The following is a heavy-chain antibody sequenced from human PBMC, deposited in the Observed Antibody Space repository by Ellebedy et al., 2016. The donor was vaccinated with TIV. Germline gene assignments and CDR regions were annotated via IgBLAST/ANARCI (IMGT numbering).Heavy chain of an antibody. Sequence: GESLKISCAASGFTFSSYWMHWVRQAPGKGLVWVSGINSDGSSSTYADSMKGRFTISRDNAKDTLYLQMSSLRAEDTAVYYCARTYSTAIEDWGQGILVTVSS. J-gene: IGHJ1*01. CDR1: GFTFSSYW. D-gene: IGHD2-21*02. CDR2: INSDGSSS. CDR3: ARTYSTAIED. V-gene: IGHV3-74*01.